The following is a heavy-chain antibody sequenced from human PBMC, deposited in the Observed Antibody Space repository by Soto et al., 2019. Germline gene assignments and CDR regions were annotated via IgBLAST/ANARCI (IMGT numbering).Heavy chain of an antibody. V-gene: IGHV3-49*03. CDR2: IRSKAYGGTT. D-gene: IGHD6-19*01. CDR3: TRVGIAVAGRPFLYYYYGMDV. J-gene: IGHJ6*02. Sequence: PGGSLRLSCTASGFTFGDYAMSWFRQAPGKGLEWVGFIRSKAYGGTTEYAASVKGRFTISRDDSKSIAYLQMNSLKTEDTAVYYCTRVGIAVAGRPFLYYYYGMDVWGQGTTVTVSS. CDR1: GFTFGDYA.